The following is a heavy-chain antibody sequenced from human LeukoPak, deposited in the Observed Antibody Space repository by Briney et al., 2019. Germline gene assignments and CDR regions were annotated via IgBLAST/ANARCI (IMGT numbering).Heavy chain of an antibody. V-gene: IGHV3-30*18. D-gene: IGHD6-19*01. CDR1: GFILGDYG. J-gene: IGHJ4*02. CDR3: AKDSSSRGWYFEH. CDR2: ISFDGSIT. Sequence: PGTSLRLSCAAFGFILGDYGMHWVRQAPGKGLEWVSFISFDGSITYNADSVKGRLTISRDNSKNTVYLQMNRLRAEDTAVYFCAKDSSSRGWYFEHWGQGTLVTVSS.